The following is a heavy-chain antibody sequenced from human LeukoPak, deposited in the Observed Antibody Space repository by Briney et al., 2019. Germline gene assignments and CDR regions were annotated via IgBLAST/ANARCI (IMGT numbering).Heavy chain of an antibody. CDR2: IYYSGST. D-gene: IGHD2-15*01. J-gene: IGHJ4*02. Sequence: SETLCLTCTVSGGSISSYYWRWIRQPPGKGLEWIGYIYYSGSTNYNPSLKSRVTISVDTSKNQFSLKLSSVTAADTAVYYCARDRRGGSPFDYWGQGTLVTVSS. V-gene: IGHV4-59*01. CDR1: GGSISSYY. CDR3: ARDRRGGSPFDY.